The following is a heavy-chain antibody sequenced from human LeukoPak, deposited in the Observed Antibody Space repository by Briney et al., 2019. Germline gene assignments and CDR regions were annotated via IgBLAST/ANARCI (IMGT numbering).Heavy chain of an antibody. J-gene: IGHJ4*02. CDR1: GFTFSSYG. Sequence: GGSLRLSCAASGFTFSSYGMYWVRQAPGKGLEWVSSISSSSSYIYYADSVKGRFTISRDNAKNSLYLQMNSLRAEDTAVYYCARDDDYGGNKYWGQGTLVTVSS. D-gene: IGHD4-23*01. CDR2: ISSSSSYI. CDR3: ARDDDYGGNKY. V-gene: IGHV3-21*01.